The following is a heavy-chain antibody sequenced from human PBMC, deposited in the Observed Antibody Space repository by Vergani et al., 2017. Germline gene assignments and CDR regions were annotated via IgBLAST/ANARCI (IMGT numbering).Heavy chain of an antibody. CDR3: ARDYCGGDCYSFYYYGMDV. CDR2: IYTSGST. Sequence: QVQLQQWGAGLLKPSETLSLTCAVYGGSFSGYYWSWIRQPPGKGLEWIGRIYTSGSTNYNPSLKSRVTMSVDTSKNQFSLKLSSVTAADTAVYYCARDYCGGDCYSFYYYGMDVWGQGTTVTVSS. J-gene: IGHJ6*02. V-gene: IGHV4-59*10. D-gene: IGHD2-21*02. CDR1: GGSFSGYY.